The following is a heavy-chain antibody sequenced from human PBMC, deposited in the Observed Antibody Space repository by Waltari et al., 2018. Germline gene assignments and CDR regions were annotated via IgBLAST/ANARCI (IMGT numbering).Heavy chain of an antibody. Sequence: QVQLQQWGAGLLKPSETLSLTCAVYGGSFSGSYWSWIRQPPGKGLEWIGEINHSGSTNYNPSLKSRVTISVDTSKNQFSLKLSSVTAADTAVYYCARGRVGSSSLAPHYCGMDVWGQGTTVTVSS. V-gene: IGHV4-34*01. D-gene: IGHD6-13*01. CDR2: INHSGST. J-gene: IGHJ6*02. CDR1: GGSFSGSY. CDR3: ARGRVGSSSLAPHYCGMDV.